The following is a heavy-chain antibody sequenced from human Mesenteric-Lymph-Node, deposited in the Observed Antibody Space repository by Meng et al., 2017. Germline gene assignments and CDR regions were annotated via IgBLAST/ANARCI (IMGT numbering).Heavy chain of an antibody. D-gene: IGHD1-26*01. J-gene: IGHJ4*02. V-gene: IGHV3-20*04. CDR1: GFTFDDYG. CDR2: INWNGGRT. Sequence: GESLKISCAASGFTFDDYGMSWVRQAAGKGLEWVAGINWNGGRTGYADSVKGRLTISRDNAKDSLFPQMNNQRAADTAVYYCARYQGSRDLFDSWGQGTLVTVSS. CDR3: ARYQGSRDLFDS.